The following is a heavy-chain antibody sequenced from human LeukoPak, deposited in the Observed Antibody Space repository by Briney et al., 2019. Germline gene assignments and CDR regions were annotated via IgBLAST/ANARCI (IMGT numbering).Heavy chain of an antibody. J-gene: IGHJ4*02. D-gene: IGHD3-22*01. CDR3: ASSLVYYYDSSGPKGDY. V-gene: IGHV3-21*01. CDR2: ISSSSSYI. CDR1: GFTFSTYA. Sequence: PGGSLRLSCAASGFTFSTYAMNWVRQAPGKGLEWVSSISSSSSYIYYADSVKGRFTISRDNAKNSLYLQMNSLRAEDTAVYYCASSLVYYYDSSGPKGDYWGQGTLVTVSS.